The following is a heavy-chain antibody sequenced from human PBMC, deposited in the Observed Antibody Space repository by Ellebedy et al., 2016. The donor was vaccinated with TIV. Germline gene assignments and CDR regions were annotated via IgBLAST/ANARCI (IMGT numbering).Heavy chain of an antibody. CDR3: ARVSIRMTSFGRVSLPIYVFDE. V-gene: IGHV4-4*02. D-gene: IGHD3-3*01. Sequence: SETLSLTCGVSGGSISTNNWWSWVRQPPGKGLEWIGEIFHTGSTNYNPSLNGRVTMLIDKSKKQVSLKMTSVTAADTADYYCARVSIRMTSFGRVSLPIYVFDEWGRGTLVTVSS. CDR2: IFHTGST. CDR1: GGSISTNNW. J-gene: IGHJ4*02.